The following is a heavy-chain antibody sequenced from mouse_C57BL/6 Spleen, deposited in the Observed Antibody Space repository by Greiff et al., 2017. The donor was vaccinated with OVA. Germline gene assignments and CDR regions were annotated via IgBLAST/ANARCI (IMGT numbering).Heavy chain of an antibody. J-gene: IGHJ3*01. CDR3: ARLLLRSSWFAY. CDR1: GYSITSGYY. V-gene: IGHV3-6*01. CDR2: ISYDGSN. D-gene: IGHD1-1*01. Sequence: EVQVVESGPGLVKPSQSLSLTCSVTGYSITSGYYWNWIRQFPGNKLEWMGYISYDGSNNYNPSLKNRISITRDTSKNQFFLKLNSVTTEDTATYYCARLLLRSSWFAYWGQGTLVTVSA.